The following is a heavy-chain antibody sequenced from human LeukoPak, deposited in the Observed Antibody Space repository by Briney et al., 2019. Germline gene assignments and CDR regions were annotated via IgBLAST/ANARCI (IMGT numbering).Heavy chain of an antibody. V-gene: IGHV4-4*07. D-gene: IGHD1-26*01. CDR3: ARLKWELRGRGVDY. Sequence: SETLSLTCTVSGGSISSYYWSWIRQPAGKGLEWIGRIYTSGSITYNPSLKSRVSMSVDTSKNQFSLKLSSVTAADTAVYYCARLKWELRGRGVDYWGQGTLVTVSS. CDR1: GGSISSYY. J-gene: IGHJ4*02. CDR2: IYTSGSI.